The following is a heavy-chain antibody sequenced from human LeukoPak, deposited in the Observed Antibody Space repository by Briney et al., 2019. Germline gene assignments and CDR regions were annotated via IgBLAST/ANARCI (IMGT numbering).Heavy chain of an antibody. CDR3: ARGNRWELDIDY. J-gene: IGHJ4*02. V-gene: IGHV4-59*01. D-gene: IGHD1-26*01. CDR2: IYYSGST. Sequence: SETLSLTCTVSGGSISSYYWSWIRQPPGKGLECIGYIYYSGSTNYNPSLKSRVTISVDTSKNQFSLKLSSVTAADTAVYYCARGNRWELDIDYWGQGTLVTVSS. CDR1: GGSISSYY.